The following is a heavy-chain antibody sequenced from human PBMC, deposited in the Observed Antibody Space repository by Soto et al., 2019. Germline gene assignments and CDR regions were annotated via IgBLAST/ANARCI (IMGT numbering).Heavy chain of an antibody. CDR3: ARETEYRITMVRGVTYYYYYYMDV. J-gene: IGHJ6*03. V-gene: IGHV3-7*01. CDR1: GFTFSSYW. CDR2: IKQDGSEK. Sequence: PGGSLRLSCAASGFTFSSYWMSWVRQAPGKGLEWVANIKQDGSEKYYVDSVKGRFTISRDNAKNSLYLQMNSLRAEDTAVYYCARETEYRITMVRGVTYYYYYYMDVWGKGTTVTVSS. D-gene: IGHD3-10*01.